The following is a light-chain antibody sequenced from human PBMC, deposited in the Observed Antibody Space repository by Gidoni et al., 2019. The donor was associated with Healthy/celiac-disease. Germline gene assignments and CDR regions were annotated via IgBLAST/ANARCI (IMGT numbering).Light chain of an antibody. J-gene: IGKJ3*01. CDR1: QGISSD. V-gene: IGKV1-9*01. CDR2: AAS. Sequence: IQCDHAPSFLSASVGDRVTITCRASQGISSDLAWYQQKPGKAPKLLIYAASTLQSGVPSRFSGSGSGTEFTLTISSLQPEDFAIYYCQQFNSYPSTFGPGTKVDIK. CDR3: QQFNSYPST.